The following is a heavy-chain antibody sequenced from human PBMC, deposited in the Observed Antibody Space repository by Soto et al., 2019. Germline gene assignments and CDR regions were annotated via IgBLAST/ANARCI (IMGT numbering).Heavy chain of an antibody. V-gene: IGHV3-30-3*01. Sequence: VQLVESGGGLVQPGRSLRLSCTASGFTFGDYAMHWVRQAPGKGLEWVAVISYDGSNKYYADSVKGRFTISRDNSKNTLYLQMNSLRAEDTAVYYCASLGVLPATNDYWGQGTLVTVSS. CDR2: ISYDGSNK. CDR3: ASLGVLPATNDY. J-gene: IGHJ4*02. D-gene: IGHD1-26*01. CDR1: GFTFGDYA.